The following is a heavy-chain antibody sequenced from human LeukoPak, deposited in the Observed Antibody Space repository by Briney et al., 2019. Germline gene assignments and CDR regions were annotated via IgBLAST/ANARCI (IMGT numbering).Heavy chain of an antibody. CDR3: AKDQDGSGNFDY. Sequence: GGSLRLSCAASGFTFSSYWMSWVRQAPGKGLEWVSGISWSGGTTYYADSVKGRFTISRDNSKNTLYLQMNSLRAEDTAVYYCAKDQDGSGNFDYWGQGTLVTVSS. J-gene: IGHJ4*02. CDR2: ISWSGGTT. CDR1: GFTFSSYW. D-gene: IGHD3-10*01. V-gene: IGHV3-23*01.